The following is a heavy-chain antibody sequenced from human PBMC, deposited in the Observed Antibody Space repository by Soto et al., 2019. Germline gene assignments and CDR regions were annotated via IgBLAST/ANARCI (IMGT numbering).Heavy chain of an antibody. CDR2: IYYSGST. CDR3: ARVRSSTSRKTYYFDY. D-gene: IGHD2-2*01. CDR1: GGSISSGGYY. Sequence: SETLSLTCTVSGGSISSGGYYWSWIRQHPGKGLEWIGYIYYSGSTYYNPSLKSRVTISVDTSKNQFSLKLSSVTAADTAVYYCARVRSSTSRKTYYFDYWGQGTLVTVS. J-gene: IGHJ4*02. V-gene: IGHV4-31*03.